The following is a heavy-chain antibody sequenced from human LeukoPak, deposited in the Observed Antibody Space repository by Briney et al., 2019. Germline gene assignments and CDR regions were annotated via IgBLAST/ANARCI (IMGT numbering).Heavy chain of an antibody. D-gene: IGHD6-13*01. CDR3: ARLPRYSSSWYRIGWYFDL. J-gene: IGHJ2*01. CDR1: GGSISNYY. CDR2: IYYSGST. V-gene: IGHV4-59*01. Sequence: SETLSLTCTVSGGSISNYYWSWIRQPPGKGLEWIGYIYYSGSTNYNPSLKSRVTISVDTSKNQFSLKLSSVTAADTAVYYCARLPRYSSSWYRIGWYFDLWGRGTLVTVSS.